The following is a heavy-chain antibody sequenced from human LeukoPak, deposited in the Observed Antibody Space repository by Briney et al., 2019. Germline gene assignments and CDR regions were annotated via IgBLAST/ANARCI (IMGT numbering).Heavy chain of an antibody. V-gene: IGHV3-21*01. Sequence: GGSLRLSCAASGFTFSNAWMSWVRQAPGKGLEWVSSISSSSSYIYYADSVKGRFTISRDNAKNSLYLQMNSLRAEDTAVYYCQAADLDYWGQGTLVTVSS. CDR2: ISSSSSYI. CDR1: GFTFSNAW. J-gene: IGHJ4*02. CDR3: QAADLDY. D-gene: IGHD6-13*01.